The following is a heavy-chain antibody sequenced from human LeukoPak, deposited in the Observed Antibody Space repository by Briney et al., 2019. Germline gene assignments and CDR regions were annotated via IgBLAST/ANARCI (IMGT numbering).Heavy chain of an antibody. V-gene: IGHV1-69*04. CDR1: GYTFTGYY. CDR2: IIPILGIA. CDR3: ARDPILGWSPFNWNSPKDYYYGMDV. J-gene: IGHJ6*02. Sequence: SVKVSCKASGYTFTGYYMHWVRQAPGQGLEWMGRIIPILGIANYAQKFQGRVTITADKSTSTAYMELSSLRSEDTAVYYCARDPILGWSPFNWNSPKDYYYGMDVWGQGTTVTVSS. D-gene: IGHD1-7*01.